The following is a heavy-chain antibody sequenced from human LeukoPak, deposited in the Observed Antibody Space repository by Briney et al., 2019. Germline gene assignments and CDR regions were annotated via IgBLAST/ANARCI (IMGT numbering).Heavy chain of an antibody. Sequence: SETLSLTCTVSGGSISSSSYYWGWIRQPPGKGLKWIGSIYYDGSTYYNPSLKSRVTISVDTSKNQVSLRLSSVTAADTAVYYCARVSVWGIAAYNWFDPWGQGTLVTVSS. CDR2: IYYDGST. J-gene: IGHJ5*02. CDR1: GGSISSSSYY. CDR3: ARVSVWGIAAYNWFDP. V-gene: IGHV4-39*01. D-gene: IGHD6-25*01.